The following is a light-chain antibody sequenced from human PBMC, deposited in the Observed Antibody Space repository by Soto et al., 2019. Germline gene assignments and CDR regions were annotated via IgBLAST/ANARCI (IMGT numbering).Light chain of an antibody. V-gene: IGLV2-14*01. Sequence: QSALTQPASVSGSPGQSITISCTGTSSDVGGYNYVSWYQQHPGKAPKLMIYEVSNRPSGVSNCFSGSKSGNTASLTISGLPAEDEADYYCSSYTSSSTRVFGGGTQLTVL. J-gene: IGLJ3*02. CDR1: SSDVGGYNY. CDR3: SSYTSSSTRV. CDR2: EVS.